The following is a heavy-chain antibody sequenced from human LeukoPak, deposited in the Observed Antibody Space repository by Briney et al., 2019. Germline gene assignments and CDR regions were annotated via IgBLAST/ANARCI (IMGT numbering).Heavy chain of an antibody. CDR1: GYTFTSYG. CDR3: ARDPGPYGSGSGFDP. V-gene: IGHV1-18*01. CDR2: ISAYNGNT. D-gene: IGHD3-10*01. J-gene: IGHJ5*02. Sequence: AASVKVSCKASGYTFTSYGISWVRQAPGQGLEWMGWISAYNGNTNYAQKLQGRVTMTTDTSTSTAYMELRSLRSDDTAVYYCARDPGPYGSGSGFDPWGQGTLVTVSS.